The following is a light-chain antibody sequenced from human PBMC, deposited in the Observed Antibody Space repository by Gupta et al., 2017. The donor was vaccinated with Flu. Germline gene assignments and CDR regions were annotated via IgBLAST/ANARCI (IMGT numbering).Light chain of an antibody. Sequence: DIVMTQSPDSLAVSLCERATISCKSTQRVLYSSNNRNYLAWYQQRPGQPPKLLIYWASTRESGVPDRFSGSGSGTDFTLPISSLQAEDVAVYYCQQYSTSPFTFGPGTKVDLK. CDR1: QRVLYSSNNRNY. CDR2: WAS. V-gene: IGKV4-1*01. CDR3: QQYSTSPFT. J-gene: IGKJ3*01.